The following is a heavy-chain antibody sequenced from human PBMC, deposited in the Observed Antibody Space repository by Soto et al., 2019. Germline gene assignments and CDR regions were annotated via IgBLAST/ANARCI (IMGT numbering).Heavy chain of an antibody. D-gene: IGHD6-13*01. CDR2: INPNSGGT. V-gene: IGHV1-2*04. CDR3: ARARIAAAGPYDAFDI. J-gene: IGHJ3*02. Sequence: ASVKVSCKASGYTFTGYYMHWVRQAPGQGREGMGWINPNSGGTNYAQKFQGWVTMTRDTYISTAYMELSRLRSDDTAVYYCARARIAAAGPYDAFDIWGQGTRATVSS. CDR1: GYTFTGYY.